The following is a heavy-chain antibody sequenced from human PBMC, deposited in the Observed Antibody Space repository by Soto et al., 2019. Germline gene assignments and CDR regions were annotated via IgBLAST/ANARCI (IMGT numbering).Heavy chain of an antibody. CDR2: ISHNGGST. D-gene: IGHD1-20*01. Sequence: GGSLRLSCAASGFTFSTYAMHWVRQAPGKGLEYVSAISHNGGSTYYADSVKGRFTISRDNSKNTVYLQMGSLRTEDMAVYYCARAETIMKEPFDYWGQGTGVTVSS. V-gene: IGHV3-64*02. CDR3: ARAETIMKEPFDY. CDR1: GFTFSTYA. J-gene: IGHJ4*02.